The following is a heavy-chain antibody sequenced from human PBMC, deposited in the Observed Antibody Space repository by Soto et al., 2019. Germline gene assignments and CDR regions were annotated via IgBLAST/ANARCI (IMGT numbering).Heavy chain of an antibody. CDR1: KFTFNNYA. CDR3: AKGSASSRPYYFDN. J-gene: IGHJ4*02. Sequence: GGSLRLSCAASKFTFNNYAMSWVRQAPGKGLEWVSAISGSGAGTYYADSAKGRFTISRDSSRNTLHLQMDSLRAEDTAVYYCAKGSASSRPYYFDNWGQGTRVTVSS. CDR2: ISGSGAGT. V-gene: IGHV3-23*01. D-gene: IGHD5-18*01.